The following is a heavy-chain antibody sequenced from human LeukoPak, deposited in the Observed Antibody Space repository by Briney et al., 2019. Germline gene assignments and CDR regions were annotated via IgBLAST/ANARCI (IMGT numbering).Heavy chain of an antibody. CDR3: ARGISAYGRALES. V-gene: IGHV3-53*01. D-gene: IGHD2-21*01. Sequence: GGSLRLSCAASGFIVTSNYMNWVREAPGGGVAGVSAFYPDGKTVYEDSVKGRFTISRDNSKNKLYLQMNSLSVDDTAVYYCARGISAYGRALESWGQGALVTVSS. CDR2: FYPDGKT. J-gene: IGHJ4*02. CDR1: GFIVTSNY.